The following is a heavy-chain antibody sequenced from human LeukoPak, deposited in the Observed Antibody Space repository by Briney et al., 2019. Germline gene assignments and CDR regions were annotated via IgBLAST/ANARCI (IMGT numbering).Heavy chain of an antibody. V-gene: IGHV1-18*01. CDR1: GYTFTSYG. CDR3: ARVPHPAAHYYYYGMDV. Sequence: ASVTVSCKASGYTFTSYGISWVRQAPGQGLEWMGWISAYNGNTNYAQKLQGRVTMTTDTSTSTAYMELRSLRSDDTAVYYCARVPHPAAHYYYYGMDVWGQGTTVTVSS. J-gene: IGHJ6*02. D-gene: IGHD2-2*01. CDR2: ISAYNGNT.